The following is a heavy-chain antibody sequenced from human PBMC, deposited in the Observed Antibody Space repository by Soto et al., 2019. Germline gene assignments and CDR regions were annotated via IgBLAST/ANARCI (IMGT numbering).Heavy chain of an antibody. CDR2: IWYDGSNK. J-gene: IGHJ6*02. CDR1: GFTFSSYG. V-gene: IGHV3-33*01. D-gene: IGHD4-17*01. CDR3: ARDRYGAYYYGMDV. Sequence: GGSLRLSCAASGFTFSSYGMHWVRQAPGKGLEWVAVIWYDGSNKYYADSVKGRFTISRDNSKNTLYLQMNSLRAEDTAVYYCARDRYGAYYYGMDVWGQGXTVTVSS.